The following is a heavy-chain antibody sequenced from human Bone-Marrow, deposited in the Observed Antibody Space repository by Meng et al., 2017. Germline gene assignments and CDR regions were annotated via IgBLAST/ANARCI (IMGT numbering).Heavy chain of an antibody. J-gene: IGHJ4*02. CDR1: GGSISSDIW. Sequence: QVQLQGSGPGLAKPSGTLSLTCTVSGGSISSDIWWSWVRQPPGKGLEWIGEVYHRGDTNYNPSLKSRVDISVDKSKNQFYLSLFSVTAADTAVYYCGRDQGRELINHWGQGTLVTVSS. D-gene: IGHD1-7*01. V-gene: IGHV4-4*02. CDR3: GRDQGRELINH. CDR2: VYHRGDT.